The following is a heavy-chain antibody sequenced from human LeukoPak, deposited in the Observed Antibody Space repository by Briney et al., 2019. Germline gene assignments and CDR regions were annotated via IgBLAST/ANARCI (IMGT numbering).Heavy chain of an antibody. J-gene: IGHJ6*03. CDR1: GGSFSGYY. V-gene: IGHV4-34*01. Sequence: SETLSLTCVVYGGSFSGYYWSWIRQPPGKGLEWIGEIDHSGTTNYNPSLKSRVTMSVDTSKNQFSLMVSSVTAADTAVYYCATGRNGVVLAPILGVGPWYNYHYMDVRGKGTTVTVSS. CDR3: ATGRNGVVLAPILGVGPWYNYHYMDV. D-gene: IGHD2-2*02. CDR2: IDHSGTT.